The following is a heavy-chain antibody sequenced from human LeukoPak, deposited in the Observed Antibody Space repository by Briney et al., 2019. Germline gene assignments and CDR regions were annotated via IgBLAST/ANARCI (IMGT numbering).Heavy chain of an antibody. D-gene: IGHD3-22*01. CDR2: ISSSGSTI. J-gene: IGHJ4*02. Sequence: PGGSLRLSCAASGFTFSDYYMSWIRQAPGKGLEWVSYISSSGSTIYYADSVKGRFTISRDNAKNSLYLQMNSLRAEDTAVYYCARRYSSGYYFFDYWGQGTLVTVSS. V-gene: IGHV3-11*01. CDR1: GFTFSDYY. CDR3: ARRYSSGYYFFDY.